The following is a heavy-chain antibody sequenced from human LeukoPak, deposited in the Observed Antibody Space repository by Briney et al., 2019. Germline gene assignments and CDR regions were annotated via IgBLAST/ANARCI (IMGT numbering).Heavy chain of an antibody. CDR2: ISSSGSTI. CDR3: ARDYYDSSGFFIVGYYYYYMDV. Sequence: LSLTCTVSGGSISSSSYYWGWIRQPPGKGLEWVSYISSSGSTIYYADSVKGRFTISRDNAKNSLYLQMNSLRAEDTAVYYCARDYYDSSGFFIVGYYYYYMDVWGRGTTVTVSS. CDR1: GGSISSSSYY. J-gene: IGHJ6*03. D-gene: IGHD3-22*01. V-gene: IGHV3-11*04.